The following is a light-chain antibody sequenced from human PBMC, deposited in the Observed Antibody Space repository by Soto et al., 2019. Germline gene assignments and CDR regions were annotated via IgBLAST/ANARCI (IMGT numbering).Light chain of an antibody. V-gene: IGLV2-23*01. J-gene: IGLJ1*01. CDR3: CSYAGSSTYYV. CDR1: SSDVGSYNL. CDR2: EGS. Sequence: SVLTQPASVYGSPGHSITISCPGTSSDVGSYNLVSWYQQHPGKAPKLMIYEGSKRPSGVSNRFSGSKSGNTASLTISGLQAEDEADYYCCSYAGSSTYYVFGTGTKVTVL.